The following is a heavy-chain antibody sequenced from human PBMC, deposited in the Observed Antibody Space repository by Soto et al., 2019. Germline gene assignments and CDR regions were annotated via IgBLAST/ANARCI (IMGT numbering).Heavy chain of an antibody. CDR1: GFTFSSYG. J-gene: IGHJ4*02. V-gene: IGHV3-33*01. CDR2: IWYDGSNK. Sequence: PGGSLRLSCAASGFTFSSYGMHWVRQAPGKGLEWVAVIWYDGSNKYYADSVKGRFTFSRDNSKNTLYPQMNSLRAEDTAVYYCARGSVAGPLYYFDSWGQGTLVTVSS. CDR3: ARGSVAGPLYYFDS. D-gene: IGHD6-19*01.